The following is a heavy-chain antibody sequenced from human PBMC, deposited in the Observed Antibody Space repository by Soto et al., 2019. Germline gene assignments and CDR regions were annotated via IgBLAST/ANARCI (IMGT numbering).Heavy chain of an antibody. CDR3: AAELGFGKCSVV. Sequence: QVQVVQSGVEVRRPGSSVKVSCKASGDTFKNCVISWVRQAPGQGLEWMGGIIPLFGTTDFAQRFQDRLTITTDESTTTAYMELSRLRSEDTATYYCAAELGFGKCSVVWGQGTTVIVSS. CDR1: GDTFKNCV. CDR2: IIPLFGTT. D-gene: IGHD7-27*01. J-gene: IGHJ6*02. V-gene: IGHV1-69*01.